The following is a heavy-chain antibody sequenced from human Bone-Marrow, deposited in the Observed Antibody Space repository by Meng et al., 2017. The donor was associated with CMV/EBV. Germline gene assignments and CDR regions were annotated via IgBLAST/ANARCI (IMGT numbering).Heavy chain of an antibody. Sequence: ASVKVSCKASGYRFSAHYLHWVRQAPGQGLEWVGWINPNNGDTKYAEKFQGSVTMTRDTSVTTAYMVVRTLKSDDTATYYCARDNFHLVDYCGQGTLVTVSS. CDR1: GYRFSAHY. CDR3: ARDNFHLVDY. J-gene: IGHJ4*02. V-gene: IGHV1-2*02. CDR2: INPNNGDT. D-gene: IGHD6-6*01.